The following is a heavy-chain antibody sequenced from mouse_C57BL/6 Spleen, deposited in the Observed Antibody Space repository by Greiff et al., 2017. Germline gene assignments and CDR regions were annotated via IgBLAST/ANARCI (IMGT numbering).Heavy chain of an antibody. D-gene: IGHD2-1*01. Sequence: VQLQQSGAELVRPGTSVKVSCKASGYAFTNYFIEWVKQRPGQGLEWIGVIHPGSGCTNYNEKFKGKATLTADKSSSTAYMQLSSLTSEVSAVYFCARSVYGNPFAYWGQGPLVTVSA. V-gene: IGHV1-54*01. CDR2: IHPGSGCT. J-gene: IGHJ3*01. CDR3: ARSVYGNPFAY. CDR1: GYAFTNYF.